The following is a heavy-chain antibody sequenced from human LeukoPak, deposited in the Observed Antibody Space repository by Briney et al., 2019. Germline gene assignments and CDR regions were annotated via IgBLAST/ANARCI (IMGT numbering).Heavy chain of an antibody. CDR2: ISSSGSTI. CDR3: AKSLVVVVPAATMSPTYYYGMDV. D-gene: IGHD2-2*01. J-gene: IGHJ6*04. Sequence: PGGSLRLSCAASGFTFSDYYMSWIRQAPGKGLEWVSYISSSGSTIYYADSVKGRFTISRDNAKNSLYLQMNSLRAEDTAVYYCAKSLVVVVPAATMSPTYYYGMDVWGKGTTVTVSS. CDR1: GFTFSDYY. V-gene: IGHV3-11*01.